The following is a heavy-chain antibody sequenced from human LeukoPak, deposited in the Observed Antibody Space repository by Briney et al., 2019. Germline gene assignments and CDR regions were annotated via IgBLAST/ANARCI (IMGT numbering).Heavy chain of an antibody. CDR2: IKSKTDGGTT. CDR3: TTDYWVVVATLSVVDY. CDR1: GFTFSNAW. Sequence: GGSLRLSCAASGFTFSNAWMSWVRQAPGKGLEWVGRIKSKTDGGTTDYAAPVKGRFTISRDDSKNTLYLQMNSLKTEDTAVYYCTTDYWVVVATLSVVDYWGQGTLVTVSS. D-gene: IGHD2-15*01. J-gene: IGHJ4*02. V-gene: IGHV3-15*01.